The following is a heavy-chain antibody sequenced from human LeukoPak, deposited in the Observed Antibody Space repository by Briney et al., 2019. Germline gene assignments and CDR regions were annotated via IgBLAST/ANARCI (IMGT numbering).Heavy chain of an antibody. V-gene: IGHV4-39*01. CDR2: IYYSGST. D-gene: IGHD5-18*01. CDR1: GGSISSSSYY. CDR3: ARHIPSYGDSYGLLVDYYYYYYMDV. Sequence: PSETLSLTCTVSGGSISSSSYYWGWIRQPPGKGLEWIGSIYYSGSTYYNPSLKSRVTISVDTSKNQFSLKLSSVAAADTAVYYCARHIPSYGDSYGLLVDYYYYYYMDVWGKGTTVTISS. J-gene: IGHJ6*03.